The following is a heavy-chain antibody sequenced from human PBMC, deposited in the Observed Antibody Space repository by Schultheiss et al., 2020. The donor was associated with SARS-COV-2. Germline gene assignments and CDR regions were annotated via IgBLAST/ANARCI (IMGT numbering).Heavy chain of an antibody. V-gene: IGHV3-48*03. CDR3: ARGEDYDYVWGSYLSFY. CDR2: ISSSGSTI. J-gene: IGHJ4*02. D-gene: IGHD3-16*01. Sequence: GESLKISCAASGFTFSSYEMNWVRQAPGKGLEWVSYISSSGSTIYYADSVKGRFTISRDNAKNSLYLQMNSLRAEDTAVYYCARGEDYDYVWGSYLSFYWGQGTLVTVSS. CDR1: GFTFSSYE.